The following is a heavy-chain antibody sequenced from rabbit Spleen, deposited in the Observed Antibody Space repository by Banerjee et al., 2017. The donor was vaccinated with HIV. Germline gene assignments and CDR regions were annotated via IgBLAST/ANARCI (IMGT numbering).Heavy chain of an antibody. CDR3: ARSGSGGWDFGL. Sequence: QSLEESGGDLVKPGASLTLTCTASGFSFSSSYWICWVRQAPGKGLEWIACIYGGGSGGTYYASWAKGRFTISKTSSTTVTLQMTSLTAADTATYFCARSGSGGWDFGLWGPGTLVTVS. CDR1: GFSFSSSYW. J-gene: IGHJ6*01. D-gene: IGHD1-1*01. CDR2: IYGGGSGGT. V-gene: IGHV1S40*01.